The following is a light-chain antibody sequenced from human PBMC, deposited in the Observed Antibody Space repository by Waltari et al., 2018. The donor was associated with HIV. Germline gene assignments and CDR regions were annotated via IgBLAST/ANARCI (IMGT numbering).Light chain of an antibody. J-gene: IGLJ3*02. CDR1: SSDVGGYNY. CDR2: EVS. V-gene: IGLV2-8*01. Sequence: QSALTQPPSASGSPGQSVTISCTGTSSDVGGYNYVSWYQHHPGKAPKLMIYEVSKRPSGVPDRFSGSKSGNMASLIVSGLQAEDEADYYCSSYVGSNRWVFGGGTKLTVL. CDR3: SSYVGSNRWV.